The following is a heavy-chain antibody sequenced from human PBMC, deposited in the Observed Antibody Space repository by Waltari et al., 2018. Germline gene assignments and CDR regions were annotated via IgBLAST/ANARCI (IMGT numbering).Heavy chain of an antibody. CDR3: ARYAPGLLVDY. CDR2: ISSSSSYI. D-gene: IGHD1-26*01. J-gene: IGHJ4*02. CDR1: GFTFSSYS. V-gene: IGHV3-21*01. Sequence: EVQLVESGGGLVKPGGSLRLSCAASGFTFSSYSMNWVRQAPGKGLECVSSISSSSSYIYYADSVKGRFTISRDNAKNSLHLQMNSLRAEDTAVYYCARYAPGLLVDYWGQGTLVTVSS.